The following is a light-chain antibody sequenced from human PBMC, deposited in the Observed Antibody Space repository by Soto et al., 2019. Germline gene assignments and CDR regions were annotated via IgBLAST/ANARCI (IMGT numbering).Light chain of an antibody. CDR1: QTISDY. CDR3: QQTFSAPSIT. V-gene: IGKV1-39*01. CDR2: AAS. J-gene: IGKJ5*01. Sequence: DIPLTQSPSSLSGSLGDRVTITCRAGQTISDYLNWYQQKPGTAPTLLIYAASTLQSGVPSRCSGSRSGTDFTLTISSLHPEDVATYYCQQTFSAPSITFGQGTRLEIK.